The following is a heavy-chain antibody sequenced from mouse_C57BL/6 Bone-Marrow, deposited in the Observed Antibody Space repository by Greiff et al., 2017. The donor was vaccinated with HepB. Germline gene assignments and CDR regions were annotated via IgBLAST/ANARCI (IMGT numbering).Heavy chain of an antibody. Sequence: QVQLQQSGAELVRPGASVTLSCKASGYTFTDYEMHWVKQTPVHGLEWIGAIDPETGGTAYNQKFKGKAILTADKSSSTAYMELRSLTSEDSAVYYCTRVDGYWAWFAYWGQGTLVTVSA. D-gene: IGHD2-3*01. CDR1: GYTFTDYE. CDR2: IDPETGGT. V-gene: IGHV1-15*01. CDR3: TRVDGYWAWFAY. J-gene: IGHJ3*01.